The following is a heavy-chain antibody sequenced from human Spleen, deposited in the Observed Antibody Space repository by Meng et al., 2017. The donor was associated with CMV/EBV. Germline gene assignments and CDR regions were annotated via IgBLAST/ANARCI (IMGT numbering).Heavy chain of an antibody. Sequence: GESLKISCTASGFPLRNAWMSWVRQAPGKGLEWVGRIKTKTDGGTTDVVAPVKGRFSISRDDSKNTLYLQMNSLKIEDTAVYYCTTDLTIFGVIMRAFYIWGQGTTVTVSS. J-gene: IGHJ3*02. D-gene: IGHD3-3*01. CDR2: IKTKTDGGTT. CDR1: GFPLRNAW. CDR3: TTDLTIFGVIMRAFYI. V-gene: IGHV3-15*01.